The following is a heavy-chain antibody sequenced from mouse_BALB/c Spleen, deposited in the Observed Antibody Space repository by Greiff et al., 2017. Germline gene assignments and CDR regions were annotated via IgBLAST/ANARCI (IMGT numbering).Heavy chain of an antibody. J-gene: IGHJ3*01. CDR1: GFSLTSYG. CDR3: ARKGDRYDGAWFAY. Sequence: QVQLQQSGPGLVQPSQSLSITCTVSGFSLTSYGVHWVRQSPGKGLEWLGVIWSGGSTDYNAAFISRLSISKDNSKSHVFFKMNSLQANDTAIYYCARKGDRYDGAWFAYWGQGTLVTVSA. V-gene: IGHV2-2*02. CDR2: IWSGGST. D-gene: IGHD2-14*01.